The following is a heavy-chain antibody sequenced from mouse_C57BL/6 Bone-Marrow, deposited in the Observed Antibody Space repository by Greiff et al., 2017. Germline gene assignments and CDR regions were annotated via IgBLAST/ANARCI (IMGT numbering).Heavy chain of an antibody. CDR1: GYTFTSYW. Sequence: VQLQQPGAELVMPGASVKLSCKASGYTFTSYWMHWVKQRPGQGLEWIGEIDPSDSYTNYNQKFKGKSTLTVDKSSSTAYMQLSSLTSEDSAVYYCARGSDLLCDYWGQGTSLTVSS. CDR3: ARGSDLLCDY. V-gene: IGHV1-69*01. D-gene: IGHD2-1*01. CDR2: IDPSDSYT. J-gene: IGHJ2*02.